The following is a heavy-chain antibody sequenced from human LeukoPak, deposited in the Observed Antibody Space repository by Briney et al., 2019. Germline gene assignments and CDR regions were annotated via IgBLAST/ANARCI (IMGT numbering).Heavy chain of an antibody. V-gene: IGHV4-34*01. Sequence: SETLSLTCAVYGGSFSGYYWSWIRQPPGKGLEWIGEINHSGSTNYNPSLKSRVTISVDTSKNQFSLKLSSVTAADTAVYYCARVPRGLLWFRELRGDFDYWGQGTLVTVSS. CDR1: GGSFSGYY. CDR3: ARVPRGLLWFRELRGDFDY. J-gene: IGHJ4*02. CDR2: INHSGST. D-gene: IGHD3-10*01.